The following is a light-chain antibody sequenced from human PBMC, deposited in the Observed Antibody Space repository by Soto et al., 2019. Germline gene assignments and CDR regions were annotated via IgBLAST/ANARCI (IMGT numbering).Light chain of an antibody. CDR2: EVS. J-gene: IGLJ3*02. Sequence: QSALTQPASVSGSPGQSITISCTGTSSDIGGYNYVSWHQQHPGKAPKLMIYEVSNRPSGVSNRFSGSKSGNTASLTISGLQAEDEADYYCNSYTSSSTGVFGGGTQLTVL. CDR3: NSYTSSSTGV. CDR1: SSDIGGYNY. V-gene: IGLV2-14*01.